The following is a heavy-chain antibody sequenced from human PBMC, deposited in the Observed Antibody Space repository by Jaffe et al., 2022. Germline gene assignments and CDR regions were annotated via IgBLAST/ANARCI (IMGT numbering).Heavy chain of an antibody. CDR2: IYHSGST. D-gene: IGHD1-20*01. J-gene: IGHJ3*02. Sequence: QVQLQESGPGLVKPSETLSLTCAVSGYSISSGYYWGWIRQPPGKGLEWIGSIYHSGSTYYNPSLKSRVTISVDTSKNQFSLKLSSVTAADTAVYYCARHGAGITGTVQEAFDIWGQGTMVTVSS. CDR3: ARHGAGITGTVQEAFDI. V-gene: IGHV4-38-2*01. CDR1: GYSISSGYY.